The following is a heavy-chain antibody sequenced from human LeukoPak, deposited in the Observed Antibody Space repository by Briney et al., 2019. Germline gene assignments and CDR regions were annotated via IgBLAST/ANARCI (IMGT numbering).Heavy chain of an antibody. V-gene: IGHV4-39*01. J-gene: IGHJ3*02. D-gene: IGHD6-13*01. Sequence: PSESLSLTCTASDVSMSSSTYYWGWIRQPPGKGLEWIGSIYHSGNTYYHSSLKSRVTISVDTSKNQFSLKLSSVTAADTSVYYCASHLPPIPSRWYRGFDIWGQGTMVTVSS. CDR2: IYHSGNT. CDR3: ASHLPPIPSRWYRGFDI. CDR1: DVSMSSSTYY.